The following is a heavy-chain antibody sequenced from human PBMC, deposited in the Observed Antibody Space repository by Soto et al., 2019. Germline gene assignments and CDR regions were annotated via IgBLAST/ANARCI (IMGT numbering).Heavy chain of an antibody. J-gene: IGHJ4*02. CDR2: ISYDGSNK. CDR3: AKDIAYSGSYSLIDY. Sequence: QVQRLDPGGGLVQPGRSRRLSCAASGSTFSSYAMPWFGQAQAKGLGGVAVISYDGSNKYYADSVKGRFTISRDNSKNTLYLQMNSLRAEDTAVYYCAKDIAYSGSYSLIDYWGQGTLVTVSS. D-gene: IGHD1-26*01. CDR1: GSTFSSYA. V-gene: IGHV3-30*18.